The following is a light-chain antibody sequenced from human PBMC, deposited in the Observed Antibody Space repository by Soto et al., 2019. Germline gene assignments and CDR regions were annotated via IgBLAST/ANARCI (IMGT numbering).Light chain of an antibody. CDR2: DVS. CDR3: QEYGSYSST. Sequence: DIQMTQSPSTLSASVGDRVTITCRASQSISRYLAWYQQKPGKVPKVLIYDVSSLQSGVPSRFSGSGSGTEFTLTISRLQPDDFAIYYCQEYGSYSSTFGQGTEVQIK. CDR1: QSISRY. V-gene: IGKV1-5*01. J-gene: IGKJ2*01.